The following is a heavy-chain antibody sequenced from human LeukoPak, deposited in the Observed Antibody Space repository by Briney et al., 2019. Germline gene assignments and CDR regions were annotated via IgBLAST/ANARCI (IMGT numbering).Heavy chain of an antibody. D-gene: IGHD5-18*01. CDR2: IYHSGST. CDR1: GVSISRGGYS. V-gene: IGHV4-61*08. Sequence: SETLSLTCAVSGVSISRGGYSWSWIRQPPGKGLEWIGYIYHSGSTNYNPSLKSRVTISVDTSKNQFSLKLSSVTAADTAVYYCARAIGYSYALFDYWGQGTLVTVSS. J-gene: IGHJ4*02. CDR3: ARAIGYSYALFDY.